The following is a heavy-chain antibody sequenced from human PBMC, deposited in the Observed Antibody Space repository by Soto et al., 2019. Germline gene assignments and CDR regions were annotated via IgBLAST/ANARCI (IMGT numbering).Heavy chain of an antibody. CDR2: INHSGST. CDR1: GGSFSGYY. D-gene: IGHD1-7*01. Sequence: QVQLQQWGAGLLKPSETLSLTCAVYGGSFSGYYWSWIRQPPGKGLEWIGEINHSGSTNYNPSLKSRVTISVDTSKNQFSLKLSSVTAADTAVYYCARATGTTGYYYDGMDVWGQGTTVTVSS. J-gene: IGHJ6*02. CDR3: ARATGTTGYYYDGMDV. V-gene: IGHV4-34*01.